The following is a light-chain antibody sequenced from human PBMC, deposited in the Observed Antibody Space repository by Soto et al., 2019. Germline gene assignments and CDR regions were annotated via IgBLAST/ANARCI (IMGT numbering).Light chain of an antibody. Sequence: PGEGATLSCRTSQSLSSTYIAWYQQRPGQAPRLLIYAASSRATGIPDRFSGSGSGTDFTLTISRLEPEDFAVYYCQQYFDSLYTFGQGTKLEIK. CDR2: AAS. V-gene: IGKV3-20*01. CDR3: QQYFDSLYT. J-gene: IGKJ2*01. CDR1: QSLSSTY.